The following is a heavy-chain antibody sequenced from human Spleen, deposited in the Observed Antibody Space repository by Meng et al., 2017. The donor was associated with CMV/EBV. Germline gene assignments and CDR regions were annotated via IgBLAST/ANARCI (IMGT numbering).Heavy chain of an antibody. D-gene: IGHD4-17*01. CDR2: IYYSGST. V-gene: IGHV4-39*01. Sequence: GPISSSTYSWRWIRPPPGKGLEWIGTIYYSGSTYYNPSLKSRVTISVDTSKNKFSLKLSSVTAADTAVYYCARLWGTVTTSSGLFDPWGQGTLVTVSS. CDR3: ARLWGTVTTSSGLFDP. CDR1: GPISSSTYS. J-gene: IGHJ5*02.